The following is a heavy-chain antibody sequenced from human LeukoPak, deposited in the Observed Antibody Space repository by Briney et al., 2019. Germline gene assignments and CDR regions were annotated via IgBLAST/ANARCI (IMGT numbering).Heavy chain of an antibody. CDR2: ILASGGST. CDR3: AKNYHDSSGYFSWAFDI. J-gene: IGHJ3*02. V-gene: IGHV3-23*01. D-gene: IGHD3-22*01. CDR1: GFTFRIYA. Sequence: QSGGSLRLSCAASGFTFRIYAMTWVRQAPGKGPEWVSGILASGGSTYYADSVKGRFTISRGNSKNTLYLQMNSLRAEDTAVYYCAKNYHDSSGYFSWAFDIWGQGTMVTLSS.